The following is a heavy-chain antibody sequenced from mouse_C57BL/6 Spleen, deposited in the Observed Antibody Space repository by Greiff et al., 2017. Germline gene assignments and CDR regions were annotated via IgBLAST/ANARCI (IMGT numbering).Heavy chain of an antibody. J-gene: IGHJ4*01. CDR2: IYPGSGST. CDR3: ARVEGNYYAVDY. V-gene: IGHV1-55*01. D-gene: IGHD2-1*01. Sequence: QVQLKQPGAELVKPGASVKMSCKASGYTFTSYWITWVKQRPGQGLEWIGDIYPGSGSTNYNEKFKSKATLTVDTSASTALMQLSTLTSEDSAVYYCARVEGNYYAVDYWGQGTSVTGAS. CDR1: GYTFTSYW.